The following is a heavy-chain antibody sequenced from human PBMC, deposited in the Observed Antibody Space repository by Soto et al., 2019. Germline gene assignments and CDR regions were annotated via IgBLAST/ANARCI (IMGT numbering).Heavy chain of an antibody. V-gene: IGHV1-18*01. CDR2: ISAYNGNT. CDR3: ARDHFRSDDFWSGSLYYYGMDV. D-gene: IGHD3-3*01. CDR1: GYTFTSYG. Sequence: ASVKVSCKASGYTFTSYGISWVRQAPGQGLEWMGCISAYNGNTKYAQKLQGRVTMTTDTCRSTAYMELRSLRSDDTAVYYCARDHFRSDDFWSGSLYYYGMDVWGQGTTVTVSS. J-gene: IGHJ6*02.